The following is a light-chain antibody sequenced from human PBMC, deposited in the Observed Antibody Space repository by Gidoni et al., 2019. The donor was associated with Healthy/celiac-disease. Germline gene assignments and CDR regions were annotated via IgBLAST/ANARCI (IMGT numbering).Light chain of an antibody. Sequence: NFMLTQPHSVSESPGKTVTIPCTGSSGSIASNYLQWYQQRPGSAPTTVIYEDNQRPSGFPDRFSGSIDSSSNSASLTISGLKTEDEADYYCQSYDSSNVVFGGGTKLTVL. CDR2: EDN. CDR3: QSYDSSNVV. J-gene: IGLJ2*01. CDR1: SGSIASNY. V-gene: IGLV6-57*02.